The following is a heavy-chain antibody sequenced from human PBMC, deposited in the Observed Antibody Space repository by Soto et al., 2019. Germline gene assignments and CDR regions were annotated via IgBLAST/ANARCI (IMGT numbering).Heavy chain of an antibody. V-gene: IGHV4-34*01. D-gene: IGHD6-19*01. J-gene: IGHJ5*02. Sequence: SETLSLTCAVYGESFSGYYWSWIRQPPGKGLEWIGEINHSGSTNYNPSLKSRVTISVDTSKNQFSLKLSSVTAADTAVYYCARGLGSGWYGVWFDPWGQGTLVTVSS. CDR2: INHSGST. CDR1: GESFSGYY. CDR3: ARGLGSGWYGVWFDP.